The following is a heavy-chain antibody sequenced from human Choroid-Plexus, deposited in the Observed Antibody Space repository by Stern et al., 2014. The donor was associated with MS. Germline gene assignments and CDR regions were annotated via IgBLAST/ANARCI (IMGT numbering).Heavy chain of an antibody. Sequence: QVQLGQSGGGVAQPGRPLILSCADSGFTFSNFGMHWVRQAPGKGLEWVALISYDGSDKYYADSVKGRFTIFRDNSKNTLYMHMNSLRAEDTAVYYCAKDRQWSTYFFDYWGQGSLVTVSS. CDR1: GFTFSNFG. CDR2: ISYDGSDK. D-gene: IGHD2-15*01. J-gene: IGHJ4*02. CDR3: AKDRQWSTYFFDY. V-gene: IGHV3-30*18.